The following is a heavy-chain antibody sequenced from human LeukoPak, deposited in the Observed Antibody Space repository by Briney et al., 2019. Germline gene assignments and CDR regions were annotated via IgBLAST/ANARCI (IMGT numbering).Heavy chain of an antibody. J-gene: IGHJ3*02. V-gene: IGHV1-69*05. CDR2: IIPIFGTA. CDR3: ARDWTVARAFDI. CDR1: GGTFSSYA. Sequence: GAXXXXSCKASGGTFSSYAISWVRQAPGQGLEWMGRIIPIFGTANYAQKFQGRVTITTDESTSTAYMELSSLRSEDTAVYYCARDWTVARAFDIWGQGTMVTVSS. D-gene: IGHD5-12*01.